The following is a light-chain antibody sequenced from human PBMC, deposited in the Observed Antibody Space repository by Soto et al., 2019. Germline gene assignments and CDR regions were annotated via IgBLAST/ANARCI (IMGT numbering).Light chain of an antibody. Sequence: DIQITQSPSTLSASVGDSVTITCRASQSISSWLAWYQQKPGKAPKLLIYKAASLESGGPSRFSGSGSGTEFTLTISSLQPDDFATYYCQQYESYSPWTFGQGTKVDIK. CDR1: QSISSW. CDR2: KAA. J-gene: IGKJ1*01. V-gene: IGKV1-5*03. CDR3: QQYESYSPWT.